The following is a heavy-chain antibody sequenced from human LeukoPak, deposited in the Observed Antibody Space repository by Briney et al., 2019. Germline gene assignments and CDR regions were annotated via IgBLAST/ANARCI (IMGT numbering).Heavy chain of an antibody. CDR3: ASPIWYGQYYFDY. CDR2: IIPIFGTA. CDR1: GCTFISYA. J-gene: IGHJ4*02. D-gene: IGHD6-13*01. V-gene: IGHV1-69*13. Sequence: SVKVSCKSSGCTFISYAISWVRPAAGQGLEWMGGIIPIFGTANYAQKFQGRVTITADESTSTAYMELSRLRSDDTAVYFCASPIWYGQYYFDYWGQGTLVTVSS.